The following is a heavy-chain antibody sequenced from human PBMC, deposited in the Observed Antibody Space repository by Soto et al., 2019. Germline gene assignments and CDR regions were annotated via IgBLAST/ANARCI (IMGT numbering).Heavy chain of an antibody. Sequence: QVHLVQSGAEVKKPGASVKVSCKGSGYTFTSYGITWVRQAPGQGLEWMGWISAHNGNTDYAQRLQGRVTVTRDTSTGTAYMDLRSLRSDDKAVYYLARGRYGDYWGQGAVVTVTP. V-gene: IGHV1-18*01. CDR3: ARGRYGDY. CDR1: GYTFTSYG. J-gene: IGHJ4*02. CDR2: ISAHNGNT. D-gene: IGHD1-1*01.